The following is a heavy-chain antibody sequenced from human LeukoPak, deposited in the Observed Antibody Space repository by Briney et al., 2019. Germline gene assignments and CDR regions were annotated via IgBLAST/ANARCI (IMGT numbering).Heavy chain of an antibody. D-gene: IGHD4/OR15-4a*01. CDR1: GFTVSSNY. CDR3: ARDAGAHYYYYGMDV. CDR2: IYSGGST. Sequence: GGSLRLSCAASGFTVSSNYMSWVRQAPGKGLEWVSVIYSGGSTYYADSVKGRFTISRDNSKNTLYLQMNSLRAEDTAVYYCARDAGAHYYYYGMDVWGQGTTVTVSS. J-gene: IGHJ6*02. V-gene: IGHV3-53*01.